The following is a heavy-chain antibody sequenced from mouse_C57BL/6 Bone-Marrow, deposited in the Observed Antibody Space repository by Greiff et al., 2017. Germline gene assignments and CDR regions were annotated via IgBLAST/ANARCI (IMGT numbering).Heavy chain of an antibody. Sequence: QVHVKQPGAELVMPGASVKLSCKASGYTFTSYWLHWVKQRPGQGLEWIGELDPSDSYTNYNQKFKGKSTLTVDKSSSTAYMQLSSLTSEDSAVYYCARATTVVAPDDWGQGTTLTVSS. V-gene: IGHV1-69*01. CDR3: ARATTVVAPDD. D-gene: IGHD1-1*01. CDR1: GYTFTSYW. J-gene: IGHJ2*01. CDR2: LDPSDSYT.